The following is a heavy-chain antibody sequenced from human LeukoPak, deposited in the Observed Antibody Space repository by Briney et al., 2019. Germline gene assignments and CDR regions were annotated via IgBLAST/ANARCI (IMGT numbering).Heavy chain of an antibody. Sequence: ASVKVSCKASGYIFIDYQMHWVRQAPGQGLEWMGWINPKSGGTYYAQQFQGRVTMTRDTSISTAYLDLSRLKSDDTAVYYCARELKSIEYGDYELAFDIWGQGTMVTVSS. CDR2: INPKSGGT. CDR3: ARELKSIEYGDYELAFDI. J-gene: IGHJ3*02. V-gene: IGHV1-2*02. D-gene: IGHD4-17*01. CDR1: GYIFIDYQ.